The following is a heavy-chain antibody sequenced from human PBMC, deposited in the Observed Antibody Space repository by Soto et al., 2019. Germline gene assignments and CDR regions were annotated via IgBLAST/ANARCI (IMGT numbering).Heavy chain of an antibody. Sequence: GASVKFSWKASGYTFTSYGISWVRQAPGQGLECMGWISAYNGNTNYAQKLQGRVTMTTXTXXSXXXMXLXXLRXDXTAVYYCARDLPEWFPSPLGYWGQGTLVTVSS. V-gene: IGHV1-18*01. J-gene: IGHJ4*02. CDR2: ISAYNGNT. D-gene: IGHD3-3*01. CDR1: GYTFTSYG. CDR3: ARDLPEWFPSPLGY.